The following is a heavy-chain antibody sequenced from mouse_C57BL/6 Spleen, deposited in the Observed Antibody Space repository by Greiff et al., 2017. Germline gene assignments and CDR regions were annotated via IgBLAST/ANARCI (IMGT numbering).Heavy chain of an antibody. CDR3: TRDITTVVAHWYFDV. CDR2: ISSGGDYI. D-gene: IGHD1-1*01. Sequence: EVQRVESGEGLVKPGGSLKLSCAASGFTFSSYAMSWVRQTPEKRLEWVAYISSGGDYIYSADTVKGRFTISRDNARNTLYLHMSSLKSVDTAMYYCTRDITTVVAHWYFDVWGTGTTVTVSS. CDR1: GFTFSSYA. V-gene: IGHV5-9-1*02. J-gene: IGHJ1*03.